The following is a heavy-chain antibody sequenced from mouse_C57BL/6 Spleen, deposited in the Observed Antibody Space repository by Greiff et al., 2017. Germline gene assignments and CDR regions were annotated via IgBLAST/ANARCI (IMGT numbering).Heavy chain of an antibody. CDR2: IYPGSGST. CDR1: GYTFTSYW. Sequence: QVQLQQPGAELVKPGASVKMSCKASGYTFTSYWITWVKQRPGQGLEWIGDIYPGSGSTNYNEKFKSKATLTVDTSSSTAYMQLSGLTSEDSAVYYCARSDSNDEAWFAYWGQGTLVTVSA. J-gene: IGHJ3*01. V-gene: IGHV1-55*01. CDR3: ARSDSNDEAWFAY. D-gene: IGHD2-12*01.